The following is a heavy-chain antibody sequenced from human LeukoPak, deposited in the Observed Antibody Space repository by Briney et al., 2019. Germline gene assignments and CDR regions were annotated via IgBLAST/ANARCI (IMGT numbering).Heavy chain of an antibody. J-gene: IGHJ6*03. D-gene: IGHD3-3*01. V-gene: IGHV4-34*01. CDR2: INHSGST. CDR1: GGSFSGYY. Sequence: SETLSLTCAVYGGSFSGYYWSWIRQPPGKGLEWIGEINHSGSTNYNPSLKSRVTISVDTSKNQFSLKLSSVTAADTAVYYCARGDTLRFLEWSKYYYYYYYMDVWGKGTTVTVSS. CDR3: ARGDTLRFLEWSKYYYYYYYMDV.